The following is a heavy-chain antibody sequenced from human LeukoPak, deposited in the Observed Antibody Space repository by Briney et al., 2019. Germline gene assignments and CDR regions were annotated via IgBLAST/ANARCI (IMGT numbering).Heavy chain of an antibody. D-gene: IGHD7-27*01. CDR3: AKDLAWGWVDY. CDR1: GFTFTNYA. J-gene: IGHJ4*02. Sequence: GGSLRLSCAASGFTFTNYALSWVRQVSGKGLEWVSVISGSGGSTYYAESMKGRFTISRDNSKNTLYLQMNSLRAEDTAVYYCAKDLAWGWVDYWGQGTLVTVSS. V-gene: IGHV3-23*01. CDR2: ISGSGGST.